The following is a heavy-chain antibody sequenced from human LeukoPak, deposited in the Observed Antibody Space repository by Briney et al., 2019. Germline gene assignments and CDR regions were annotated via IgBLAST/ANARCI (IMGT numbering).Heavy chain of an antibody. CDR1: GYTFTGYY. V-gene: IGHV1-2*06. J-gene: IGHJ3*02. CDR3: AKMRGGLNALDI. CDR2: INPNSGGT. D-gene: IGHD3-16*01. Sequence: ASVTVSCKASGYTFTGYYMHWVRQAPGQGLEWMGRINPNSGGTNYAQKFQGRVTMTRDTSISTAYMELSRLRSDDTAVYYCAKMRGGLNALDIWGQGTMVTVSS.